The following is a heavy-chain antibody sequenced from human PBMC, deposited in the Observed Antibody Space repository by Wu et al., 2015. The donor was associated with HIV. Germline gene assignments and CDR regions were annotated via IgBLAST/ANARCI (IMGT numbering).Heavy chain of an antibody. V-gene: IGHV1-46*01. Sequence: QVQLVQSGAEVKKPGASVKVSCKASGYIFTTYYMHWVRQAPGQGLEWMGIINPSGGSTTYTQKFQDRVTMTRDTSTSTVYMEVRSLRYDDTAVYYCARGKDGYGYYFDDWGQGTLVTVSS. CDR2: INPSGGST. CDR1: GYIFTTYY. J-gene: IGHJ4*02. D-gene: IGHD5-24*01. CDR3: ARGKDGYGYYFDD.